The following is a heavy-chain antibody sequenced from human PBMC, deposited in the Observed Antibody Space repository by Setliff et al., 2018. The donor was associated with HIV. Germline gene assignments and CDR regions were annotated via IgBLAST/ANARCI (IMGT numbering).Heavy chain of an antibody. V-gene: IGHV5-51*01. CDR1: GYSFTSYW. Sequence: GESLKISCKGSGYSFTSYWIGWVRQKPGKGLEWMGIIFPGDSKMRYSPAFQGQVTISADKSITSAFLQWSSLKTSDTAVYYCARREYYYESGAYYWGIFDSWGQGTLVTVSS. D-gene: IGHD3-22*01. CDR3: ARREYYYESGAYYWGIFDS. CDR2: IFPGDSKM. J-gene: IGHJ4*02.